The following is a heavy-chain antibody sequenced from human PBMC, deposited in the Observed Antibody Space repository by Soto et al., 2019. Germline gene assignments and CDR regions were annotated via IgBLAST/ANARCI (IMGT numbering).Heavy chain of an antibody. J-gene: IGHJ4*02. Sequence: QVQLVESGGGVVQPGRSLRLSCAASGFTFSSYGMHWVRQAPGKGLEWVAVIWYDGSNKYYADSVKGGFTISRDNSKNTLYLQMNSLRAEDTAVYYCARDRPPFDYWGQGTLVTVSS. CDR3: ARDRPPFDY. CDR1: GFTFSSYG. V-gene: IGHV3-33*01. CDR2: IWYDGSNK.